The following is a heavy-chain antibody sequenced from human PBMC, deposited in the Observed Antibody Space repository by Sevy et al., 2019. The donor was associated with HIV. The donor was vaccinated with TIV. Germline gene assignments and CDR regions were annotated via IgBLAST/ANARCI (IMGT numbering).Heavy chain of an antibody. CDR3: ARDRGTHGIVGATGY. CDR2: ISSSSSTI. V-gene: IGHV3-48*02. D-gene: IGHD1-26*01. J-gene: IGHJ4*02. Sequence: GSLRLSCAASGFTFSSYSMNWVRQAPGKGLEWVSYISSSSSTIYYADSVKGRFTISRDNAKNSLYLQMNSLRDEDTAVYYCARDRGTHGIVGATGYWGQGTLVTVSS. CDR1: GFTFSSYS.